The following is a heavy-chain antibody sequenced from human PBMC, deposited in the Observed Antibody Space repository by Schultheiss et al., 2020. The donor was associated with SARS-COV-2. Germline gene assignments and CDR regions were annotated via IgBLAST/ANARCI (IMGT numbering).Heavy chain of an antibody. CDR1: DYSISSGYY. V-gene: IGHV4-38-2*02. CDR3: AKHPYCGGDCYSDWFDP. J-gene: IGHJ5*02. D-gene: IGHD2-21*02. CDR2: IYYSGST. Sequence: SETLSLTCTVSDYSISSGYYWGWIRQPPGKGLEWIGYIYYSGSTYYNPSLKSRVTISVDTSKNQFSLKLSSVTAADTAVYYCAKHPYCGGDCYSDWFDPWGQGTLVTVSS.